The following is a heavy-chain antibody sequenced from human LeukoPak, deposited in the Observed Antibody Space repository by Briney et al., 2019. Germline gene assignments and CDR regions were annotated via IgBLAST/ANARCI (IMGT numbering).Heavy chain of an antibody. J-gene: IGHJ5*02. V-gene: IGHV1-69*13. CDR2: IIPIFGSA. CDR3: AGGYGGPSYNWFDP. Sequence: ASVKVSCKASGGTFISYAISWVRQAPGQGLEWMGGIIPIFGSAKYAQKFQGRVTITADESTSTAYMELSSLRSEDTAVYYCAGGYGGPSYNWFDPWGQGTLVTVSS. CDR1: GGTFISYA. D-gene: IGHD4-23*01.